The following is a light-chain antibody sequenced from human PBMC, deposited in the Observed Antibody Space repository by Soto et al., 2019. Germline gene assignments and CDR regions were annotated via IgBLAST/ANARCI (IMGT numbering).Light chain of an antibody. CDR3: QQYGKPPRT. Sequence: EVVLTQSPGTLSLSPGERATLSCRASQSVSSNYLAWYQQKPGQAPRLFIYDTSSRATGIPDRFSGSGSGTDFNLTISRLEPQDFEVYYCQQYGKPPRTFGQGTKV. V-gene: IGKV3-20*01. CDR2: DTS. CDR1: QSVSSNY. J-gene: IGKJ1*01.